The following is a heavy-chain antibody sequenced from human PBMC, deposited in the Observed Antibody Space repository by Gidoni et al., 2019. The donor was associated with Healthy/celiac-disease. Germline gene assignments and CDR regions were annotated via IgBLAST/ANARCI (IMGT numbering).Heavy chain of an antibody. CDR3: ARDRRITIFGTDLDY. D-gene: IGHD3-3*01. J-gene: IGHJ4*02. CDR2: ISYDGSNK. CDR1: GFTFSSYA. Sequence: QVQLVESGGGVVQPGRSLRLSCAASGFTFSSYAMHWVRQAPGKGLEWVAVISYDGSNKYYADSVKGRFTISRDNSKNTLYLQMNSLRAEDTAVYYCARDRRITIFGTDLDYWGQGTLVTVSS. V-gene: IGHV3-30*01.